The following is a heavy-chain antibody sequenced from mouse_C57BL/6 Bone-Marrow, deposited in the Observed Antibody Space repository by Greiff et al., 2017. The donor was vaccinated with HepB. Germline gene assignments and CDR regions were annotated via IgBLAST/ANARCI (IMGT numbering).Heavy chain of an antibody. J-gene: IGHJ1*03. CDR3: ARSLYYGNPSDV. CDR2: IYPRSGNT. D-gene: IGHD2-1*01. CDR1: GYTFTSYG. V-gene: IGHV1-81*01. Sequence: QVQLKKSGAELARPGASLKLSCKASGYTFTSYGISWVKQRTGQGLEWIGEIYPRSGNTYYNEKFKGKATLTADKSSSTAYMELRSLTSEDSAVYFCARSLYYGNPSDVWGTGTTVTVSS.